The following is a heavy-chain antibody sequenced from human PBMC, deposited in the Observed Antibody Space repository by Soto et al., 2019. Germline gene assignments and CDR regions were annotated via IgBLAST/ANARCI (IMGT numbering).Heavy chain of an antibody. CDR3: ARASYGANWFDP. CDR1: GGTFSSYA. D-gene: IGHD4-17*01. V-gene: IGHV1-69*06. J-gene: IGHJ5*02. Sequence: QVQLVQSGAEVKKPGSSVKVSCKASGGTFSSYAISWVRQAPGQGREWMGGIIPIFGTANYAQKFQGRVTTTADKSTSTAYMERSSLRSEDTAVYYCARASYGANWFDPWGQGTLVTVSS. CDR2: IIPIFGTA.